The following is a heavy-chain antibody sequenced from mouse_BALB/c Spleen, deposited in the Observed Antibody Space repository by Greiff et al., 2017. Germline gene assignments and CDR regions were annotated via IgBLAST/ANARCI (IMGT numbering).Heavy chain of an antibody. CDR2: ISSGGSYT. Sequence: EVQLVESGGGLVKPGGSLKLSCAASGFTFSSYAMSWVRQSPEKRLEWVAEISSGGSYTYYPDTVTGRFTISRDNAKNTLYLEMSSLRSEDTAMYYCARDAGNYLDYWGQGTTLTVSS. J-gene: IGHJ2*01. CDR3: ARDAGNYLDY. CDR1: GFTFSSYA. V-gene: IGHV5-9-4*01.